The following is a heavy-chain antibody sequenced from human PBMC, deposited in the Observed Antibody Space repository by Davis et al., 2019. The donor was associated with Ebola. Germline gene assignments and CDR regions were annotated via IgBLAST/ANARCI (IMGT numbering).Heavy chain of an antibody. J-gene: IGHJ6*02. CDR1: GFTFSSYA. V-gene: IGHV3-30-3*01. D-gene: IGHD1-7*01. CDR3: ARDRGSLELTRSYYYYGMDV. CDR2: ISYDGSNK. Sequence: PGGSLRLSCAASGFTFSSYAMHWVRQAPGKGLEWVAVISYDGSNKYYADSVKGRFTISRDNSKNTLYLQMNSLRAEDTAVYYCARDRGSLELTRSYYYYGMDVWGQGTTVTVSS.